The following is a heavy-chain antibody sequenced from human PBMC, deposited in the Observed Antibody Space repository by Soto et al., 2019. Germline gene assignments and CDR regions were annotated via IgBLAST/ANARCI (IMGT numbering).Heavy chain of an antibody. J-gene: IGHJ4*02. V-gene: IGHV3-66*01. CDR3: ARGTYYGSGSYFNFDY. Sequence: PGGSLRLSCAASGFTVSSNYMSWVRQAPGKGLEWVSVIYSGGSTYYADSVKGRFTISRDNSKNTLYLQMNSLRAEDTAVYYCARGTYYGSGSYFNFDYWGQGTLVTVSS. D-gene: IGHD3-10*01. CDR1: GFTVSSNY. CDR2: IYSGGST.